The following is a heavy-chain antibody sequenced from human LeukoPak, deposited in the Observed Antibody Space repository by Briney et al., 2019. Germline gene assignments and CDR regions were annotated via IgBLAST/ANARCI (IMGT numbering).Heavy chain of an antibody. D-gene: IGHD6-6*01. Sequence: AETLSLTCTVYGGSIRINNYYWGWIRQPPGKGLEWIGSIYYSGSTYCNPSLKSRVTISVDTSMNQFSLKLSSVTASDTAMYYCARLGSSSLYYYYGMDVWGQGTTVTVSS. CDR2: IYYSGST. J-gene: IGHJ6*02. CDR1: GGSIRINNYY. V-gene: IGHV4-39*01. CDR3: ARLGSSSLYYYYGMDV.